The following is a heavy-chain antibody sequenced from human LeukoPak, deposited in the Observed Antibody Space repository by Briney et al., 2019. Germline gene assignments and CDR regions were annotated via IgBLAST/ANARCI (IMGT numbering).Heavy chain of an antibody. J-gene: IGHJ4*02. V-gene: IGHV4-59*12. CDR3: ARGGSAGGIPFDY. CDR1: GGSISSYY. CDR2: IYYSGRT. Sequence: PSETLSLTCTVSGGSISSYYWSWIRQPPGKGLEWIGYIYYSGRTNYNPSLKSRVTISVDTSKNQFSLKLTSLTAADTAVYYCARGGSAGGIPFDYWGQGSLVTVSS. D-gene: IGHD2-15*01.